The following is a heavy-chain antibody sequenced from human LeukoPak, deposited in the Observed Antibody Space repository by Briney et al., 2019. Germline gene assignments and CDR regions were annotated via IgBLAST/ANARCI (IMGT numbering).Heavy chain of an antibody. Sequence: GGSLRLSCAASGFTVSSNYMSWVRQAPGKGLEWVSVIYSGGTTYYADSVKGRFTISRDNSENTLYLQMNSLRAEDTAVYYCARGTFGKYYFGYWGQGTLVTVSS. CDR1: GFTVSSNY. D-gene: IGHD3-16*01. CDR2: IYSGGTT. CDR3: ARGTFGKYYFGY. V-gene: IGHV3-66*01. J-gene: IGHJ4*02.